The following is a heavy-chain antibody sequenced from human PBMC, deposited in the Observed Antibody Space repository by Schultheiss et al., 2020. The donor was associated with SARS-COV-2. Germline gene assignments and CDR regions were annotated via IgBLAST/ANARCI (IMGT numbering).Heavy chain of an antibody. Sequence: GGSLRLSCAASGFTFSSYWMSWVRQAPGKGLEWVANIKQDGSEKYYADSVKGRFTISRDNSKNTLYLQMNSLRAEDTAVYYCARLQGTIGFDPWGQGTLVTVSS. CDR2: IKQDGSEK. V-gene: IGHV3-7*03. J-gene: IGHJ5*02. D-gene: IGHD2-2*01. CDR3: ARLQGTIGFDP. CDR1: GFTFSSYW.